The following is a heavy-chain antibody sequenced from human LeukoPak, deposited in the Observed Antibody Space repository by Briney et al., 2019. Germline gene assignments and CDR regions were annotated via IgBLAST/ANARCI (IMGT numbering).Heavy chain of an antibody. CDR1: GLTFSNTW. CDR2: IISKTDGEKK. D-gene: IGHD1-26*01. Sequence: GGSLRLSCAASGLTFSNTWMNWVRQAPGKGLEWVGRIISKTDGEKKDYAAPVKGRFIISRDDSQDTLYLQMNSLTTEDTGVYYCSTDPRWESLVDYWGQGTLVTVSP. V-gene: IGHV3-15*05. J-gene: IGHJ4*02. CDR3: STDPRWESLVDY.